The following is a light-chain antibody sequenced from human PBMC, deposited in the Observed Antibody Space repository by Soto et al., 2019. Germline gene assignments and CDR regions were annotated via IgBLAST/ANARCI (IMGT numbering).Light chain of an antibody. V-gene: IGKV1-5*03. CDR1: QSISSW. CDR3: QQYNSYQYT. J-gene: IGKJ2*01. CDR2: KAS. Sequence: DIQMTQSPSTLSASVGDRVTITCRASQSISSWLAWYQQKPGKAPKLLIYKASSLEGGIPARFSGSGSETEFTLTISSLQPEDFATYYSQQYNSYQYTCGQGTKLDIK.